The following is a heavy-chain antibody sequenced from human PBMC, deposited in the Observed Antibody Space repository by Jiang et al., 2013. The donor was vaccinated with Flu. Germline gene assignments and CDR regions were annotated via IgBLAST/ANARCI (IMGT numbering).Heavy chain of an antibody. CDR2: INHSGST. J-gene: IGHJ6*02. Sequence: LLKPSETLSLTCAVYGGSFSGYYWSWIRQPPGKGLEWIGEINHSGSTNYNPSLKSRVTISVDTSKNQFSLKLSSVTAADTAVYYCARGRGLLWFGEFISNPTVPYYYYGMDVWGQGTTVTVS. D-gene: IGHD3-10*01. CDR1: GGSFSGYY. V-gene: IGHV4-34*01. CDR3: ARGRGLLWFGEFISNPTVPYYYYGMDV.